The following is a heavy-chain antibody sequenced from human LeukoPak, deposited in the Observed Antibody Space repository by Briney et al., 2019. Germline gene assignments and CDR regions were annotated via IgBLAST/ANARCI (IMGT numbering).Heavy chain of an antibody. CDR1: GFTVSSNY. CDR3: ARDAGIGWFDY. CDR2: IYSGGST. Sequence: PGGSLRLSCAAPGFTVSSNYMSWVRQAPGKGLEWVSVIYSGGSTYYADSVKGRFTISRDNSKNTLYLQMNSLRAEDTAVYYCARDAGIGWFDYWGQGTLVTVSS. J-gene: IGHJ4*02. D-gene: IGHD1-1*01. V-gene: IGHV3-66*02.